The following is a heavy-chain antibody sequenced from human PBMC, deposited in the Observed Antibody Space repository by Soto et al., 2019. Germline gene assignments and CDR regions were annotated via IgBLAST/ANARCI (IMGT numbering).Heavy chain of an antibody. V-gene: IGHV4-30-2*01. CDR1: GGSISSGGYS. Sequence: SETLSLTCAVSGGSISSGGYSWSWIRQPPGKGLEWIGYIYHSGTTYYNPSLKSRVTISVDTSRNQFSLKLSSVTAADTAVYYCARVPDRWGQGTLVTVSS. J-gene: IGHJ5*02. CDR2: IYHSGTT. D-gene: IGHD2-2*01. CDR3: ARVPDR.